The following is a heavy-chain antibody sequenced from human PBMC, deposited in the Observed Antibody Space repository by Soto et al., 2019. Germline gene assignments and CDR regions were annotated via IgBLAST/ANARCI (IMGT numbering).Heavy chain of an antibody. D-gene: IGHD5-18*01. V-gene: IGHV3-21*01. Sequence: EVQLVESGGGLVKPGGSLRLSCAASGFTFSSYSMNWVRQAPGKGLEWVSSISSSSSYIYYEDSVKSRFTISRDNAKNSLYLQMNSLRAEDTAVDYCATGAMAPNPYYYYMDVWGKGTTVTVSS. CDR3: ATGAMAPNPYYYYMDV. CDR1: GFTFSSYS. J-gene: IGHJ6*03. CDR2: ISSSSSYI.